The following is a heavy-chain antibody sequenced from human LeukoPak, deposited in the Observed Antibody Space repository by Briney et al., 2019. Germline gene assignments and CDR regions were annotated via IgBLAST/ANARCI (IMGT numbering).Heavy chain of an antibody. Sequence: SVKVSCKASGGTFSSYAISWVRQAPGQGLEWMGGIIPIFGTANYAQKLQGRVTITADESTSTAYMELSSLRSEDTAVYYCARSPRAMAIFDYWGQGTLVTVSS. CDR2: IIPIFGTA. D-gene: IGHD5-18*01. CDR1: GGTFSSYA. CDR3: ARSPRAMAIFDY. J-gene: IGHJ4*02. V-gene: IGHV1-69*13.